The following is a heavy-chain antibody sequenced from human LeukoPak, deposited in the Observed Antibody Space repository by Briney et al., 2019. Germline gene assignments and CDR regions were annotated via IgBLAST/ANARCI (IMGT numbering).Heavy chain of an antibody. D-gene: IGHD5-18*01. J-gene: IGHJ4*02. V-gene: IGHV3-48*02. Sequence: PGGSLRLFCAVSTFYFTDYAMNWGRQAPGKGLEWVSYISSSSSTIYYADSVKGRFTISRDNAKNSLYLQMNSLRDEDTAVYYCARDRDTAMVKWGQGTLVTVSS. CDR3: ARDRDTAMVK. CDR2: ISSSSSTI. CDR1: TFYFTDYA.